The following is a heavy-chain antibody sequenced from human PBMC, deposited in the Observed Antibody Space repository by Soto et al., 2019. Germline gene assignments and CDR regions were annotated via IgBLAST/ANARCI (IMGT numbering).Heavy chain of an antibody. V-gene: IGHV4-34*01. Sequence: HVQLQQSGAGLLKPSETLSLTCAVYGESFSGHIWTWIRQTPGKGLQWSGQINHSGSASYNPSLKTRVTISVHTSNSQFSLELSAGTAAATAVYYCARGLITGSHYSGGWYYFDSWGQGTQVTVSS. CDR1: GESFSGHI. CDR2: INHSGSA. D-gene: IGHD6-19*01. CDR3: ARGLITGSHYSGGWYYFDS. J-gene: IGHJ4*02.